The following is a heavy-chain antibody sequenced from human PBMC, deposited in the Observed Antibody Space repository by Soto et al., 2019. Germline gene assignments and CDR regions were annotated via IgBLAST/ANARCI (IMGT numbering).Heavy chain of an antibody. CDR1: GFSLDSSGVA. D-gene: IGHD5-18*01. J-gene: IGHJ4*02. V-gene: IGHV2-5*02. Sequence: SGPTLVNPTQTLTLTCTFSGFSLDSSGVAVGWIRQPPGKALEWLALIYWDDDKRYSPSLQSRLTIAEVTSKNQVVLTMTNMDPVDTATYYRARQARLDSLMVSRFYFDYWGQGTLVTVSS. CDR3: ARQARLDSLMVSRFYFDY. CDR2: IYWDDDK.